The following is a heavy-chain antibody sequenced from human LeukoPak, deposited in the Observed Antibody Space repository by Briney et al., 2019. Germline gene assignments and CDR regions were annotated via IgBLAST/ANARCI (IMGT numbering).Heavy chain of an antibody. V-gene: IGHV1-69*06. CDR2: IIPIFGAA. J-gene: IGHJ4*02. Sequence: ASVKVSCKASGGTFTSYAISWVRQAPGQGLEWMGGIIPIFGAANYAQKFQGRVTITADKSTSTSYMELSSLRSDDTAVYYCAKSSVVTAMVHLEYWGQGTLVTVSS. CDR3: AKSSVVTAMVHLEY. D-gene: IGHD2-21*02. CDR1: GGTFTSYA.